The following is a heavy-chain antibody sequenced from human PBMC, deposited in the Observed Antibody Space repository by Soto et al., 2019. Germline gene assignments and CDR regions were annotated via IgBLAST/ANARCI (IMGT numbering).Heavy chain of an antibody. J-gene: IGHJ4*02. D-gene: IGHD5-18*01. V-gene: IGHV4-59*01. CDR1: GGSFRTYY. Sequence: AETLALTFTVSGGSFRTYYWSWIRQPPGKVLELIGYIHYTGSTSYNPSLKSRVTISMDTSKTHFSLKVRSVTSADAAVYYCARLPGNSYGLFKYWGQGALVSDSS. CDR3: ARLPGNSYGLFKY. CDR2: IHYTGST.